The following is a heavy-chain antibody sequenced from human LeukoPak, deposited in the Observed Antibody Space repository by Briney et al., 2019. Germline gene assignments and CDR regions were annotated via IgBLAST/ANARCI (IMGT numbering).Heavy chain of an antibody. V-gene: IGHV3-21*01. Sequence: GGSLRLSCAASGFTFRSYSMNWVRQAPGEGLEWVSSISISSSYIYYADSVKGRFTISRDNSKNTLYLQVNSLRGDDTAVYYCANRFCTSSGCGVAYWGQGTLVTVSS. CDR2: ISISSSYI. J-gene: IGHJ4*02. CDR3: ANRFCTSSGCGVAY. D-gene: IGHD2-2*01. CDR1: GFTFRSYS.